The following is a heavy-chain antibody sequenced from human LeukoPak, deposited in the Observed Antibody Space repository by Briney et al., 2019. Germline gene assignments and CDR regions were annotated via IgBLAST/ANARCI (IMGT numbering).Heavy chain of an antibody. V-gene: IGHV3-74*01. CDR2: INSDGSST. CDR3: AELGITMIGGV. Sequence: GGSLRLSCAASGFTFSSYWMHWVRQAPGKGLVWVSRINSDGSSTRYADSEKGRFTISRDNTKNTLHLQMNSLRAEDTAVYYCAELGITMIGGVWGKGTTVTISS. D-gene: IGHD3-10*02. CDR1: GFTFSSYW. J-gene: IGHJ6*04.